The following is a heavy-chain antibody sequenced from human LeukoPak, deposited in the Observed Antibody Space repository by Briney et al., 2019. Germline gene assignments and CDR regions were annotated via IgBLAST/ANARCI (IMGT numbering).Heavy chain of an antibody. CDR3: ARHGGSWTFDY. V-gene: IGHV4-59*08. Sequence: LETLSLTCTVSGGSISTYYWSWIRQSPGKGQGWIGYIYNSGSTNYNPSLKSRVTISIDTSNNQFSLNLNAVTAADTALYYCARHGGSWTFDYWGQGSLVTVSS. J-gene: IGHJ4*02. D-gene: IGHD6-13*01. CDR2: IYNSGST. CDR1: GGSISTYY.